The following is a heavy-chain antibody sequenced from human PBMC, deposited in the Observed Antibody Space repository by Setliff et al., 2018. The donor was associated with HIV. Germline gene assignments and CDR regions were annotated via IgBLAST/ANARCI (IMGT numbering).Heavy chain of an antibody. Sequence: PSETLSLTCSVSGGSISISNFYWSWIRQPPNKGLEWIGDIFPTGTTNYNPSLQSRVTLSIDTSGSQFSLRLTSVTAADTAVYFCARLRLTMDYFDRWGQGMLVTVSS. V-gene: IGHV4-61*05. CDR2: IFPTGTT. CDR3: ARLRLTMDYFDR. CDR1: GGSISISNFY. D-gene: IGHD3-10*01. J-gene: IGHJ4*02.